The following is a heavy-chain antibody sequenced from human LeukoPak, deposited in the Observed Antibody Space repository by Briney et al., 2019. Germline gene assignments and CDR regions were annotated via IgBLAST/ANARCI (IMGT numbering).Heavy chain of an antibody. CDR3: AKGLRGNYDH. CDR1: GFTFNNCA. J-gene: IGHJ5*02. D-gene: IGHD1-26*01. CDR2: ITDNGFNT. V-gene: IGHV3-23*01. Sequence: GGSLRLSCAASGFTFNNCAMAWVRQAPEKGLEWVSSITDNGFNTYYADSVKGRFTISRDNSKNTLYLQMNSLRAEDTALYYCAKGLRGNYDHWGQGTLVTVSS.